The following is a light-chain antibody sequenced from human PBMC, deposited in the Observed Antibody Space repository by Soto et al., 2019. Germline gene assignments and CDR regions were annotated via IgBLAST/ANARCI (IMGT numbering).Light chain of an antibody. CDR3: SSYAGSNNWV. CDR2: ENF. J-gene: IGLJ3*02. Sequence: QSALTQPPSASGSPGQSVTISCTGPSSGVVGYNYVSWYQQHPGNAPQLLIYENFKRPSGVPDRFSGSKSDNTASLTVSGLQAEYEAYYYCSSYAGSNNWVFGGGTKLTVL. CDR1: SSGVVGYNY. V-gene: IGLV2-8*01.